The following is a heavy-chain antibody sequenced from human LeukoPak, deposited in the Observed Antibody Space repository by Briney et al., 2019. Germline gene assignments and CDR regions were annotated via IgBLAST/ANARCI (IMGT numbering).Heavy chain of an antibody. D-gene: IGHD1-26*01. V-gene: IGHV3-49*03. CDR1: GYTFGEYA. Sequence: GGSLRLSCRTSGYTFGEYAVSWFRQAPGKRLEWVGFIRSKDYGGTTEYAEFVKGRFTISRDDSKSIAHLQMSSLKSDDTAVYFCTRDPSLGSTRLFDYWGQGTLVAVSS. CDR2: IRSKDYGGTT. CDR3: TRDPSLGSTRLFDY. J-gene: IGHJ4*02.